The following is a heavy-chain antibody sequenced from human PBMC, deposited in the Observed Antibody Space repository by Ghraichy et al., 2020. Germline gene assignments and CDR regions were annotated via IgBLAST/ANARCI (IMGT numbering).Heavy chain of an antibody. J-gene: IGHJ4*02. CDR2: IYSGGSA. D-gene: IGHD6-6*01. Sequence: GGSLRLSYAATGFTVSSNYMSWVRQAPGKGLEWVSVIYSGGSAFYADSVRGRFTISRDNSKNTLSLQMDSLRAEDTAVYYCARDLGAARDSWGQGTLVTVSS. CDR1: GFTVSSNY. V-gene: IGHV3-53*01. CDR3: ARDLGAARDS.